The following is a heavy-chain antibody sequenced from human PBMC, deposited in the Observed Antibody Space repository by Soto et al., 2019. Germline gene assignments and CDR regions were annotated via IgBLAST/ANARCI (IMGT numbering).Heavy chain of an antibody. J-gene: IGHJ4*02. D-gene: IGHD3-3*01. V-gene: IGHV5-51*01. CDR2: IYPGDSDT. Sequence: GESLKISCKGSGYSFTSYWIGWVRQMPGKGLEWMGIIYPGDSDTRYSPSFQGQVTISADKSISTAYLQWSSLKASDTAMYYCARLRREIFGVADIDYWRQRTLVTVSS. CDR3: ARLRREIFGVADIDY. CDR1: GYSFTSYW.